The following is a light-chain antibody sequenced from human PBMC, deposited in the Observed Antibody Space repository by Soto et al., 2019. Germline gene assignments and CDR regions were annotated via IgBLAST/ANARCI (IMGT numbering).Light chain of an antibody. V-gene: IGKV3-15*01. CDR2: GAS. J-gene: IGKJ1*01. CDR1: QSVRTK. CDR3: QQHDQGWT. Sequence: EIVMTQSPATLSVSLGERATHSCRASQSVRTKLVWYQQKPGQAPRLLIYGASTRATGIPARFSGSGSGTEFTLTIRSLQSEDFGVYYCQQHDQGWTFGQGTKVEIK.